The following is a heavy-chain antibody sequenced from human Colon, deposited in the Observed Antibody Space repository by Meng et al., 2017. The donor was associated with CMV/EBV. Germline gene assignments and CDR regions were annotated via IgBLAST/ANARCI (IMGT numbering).Heavy chain of an antibody. V-gene: IGHV3-43*01. J-gene: IGHJ4*02. Sequence: GGSLRLSCKASGFTFDHHTMHWVRQAPGKGLEWVASTNWDETNLFYADSVKGRFTISRDNTNNFVYLQMNNLRIEDSALYYCTSGYWYETYFDHWGQGTLVTVSS. D-gene: IGHD2-8*02. CDR1: GFTFDHHT. CDR3: TSGYWYETYFDH. CDR2: TNWDETNL.